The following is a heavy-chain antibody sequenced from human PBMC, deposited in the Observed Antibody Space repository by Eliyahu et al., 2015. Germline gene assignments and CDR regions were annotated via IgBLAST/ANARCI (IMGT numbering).Heavy chain of an antibody. CDR3: ARARGRSWFDP. J-gene: IGHJ5*02. V-gene: IGHV4-59*01. CDR1: GGSISSYY. CDR2: IYYSGXT. Sequence: QVQLQXSGPGLVKPSEXLSLTCXVSGGSISSYYXSWIRQPPGKGLEWIGYIYYSGXTNYNPSLKSRVTISVDTSKNQFSLKLSSVTAADTAVYYCARARGRSWFDPWGQGTLVTVSS. D-gene: IGHD2-15*01.